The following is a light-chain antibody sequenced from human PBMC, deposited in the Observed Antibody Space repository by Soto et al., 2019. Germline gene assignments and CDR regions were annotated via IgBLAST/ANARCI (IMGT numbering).Light chain of an antibody. J-gene: IGLJ1*01. CDR2: EVN. Sequence: QSVLTQPASVSGSPGRSITISCTGISSDGGHYNYVSWYQQHPGKAPKLMIYEVNNRPSGVSHRFSGSKSGNTASLTISGLQAEDEADYYCSSFTSSGSSSVFGTGTKVTVL. CDR1: SSDGGHYNY. V-gene: IGLV2-14*01. CDR3: SSFTSSGSSSV.